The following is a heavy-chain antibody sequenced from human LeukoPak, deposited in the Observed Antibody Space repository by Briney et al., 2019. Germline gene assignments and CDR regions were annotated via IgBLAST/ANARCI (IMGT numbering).Heavy chain of an antibody. CDR2: IYSGGNT. CDR3: ARVSGIYGNFCDH. D-gene: IGHD1-26*01. V-gene: IGHV3-66*01. J-gene: IGHJ4*02. CDR1: GFTFDDYG. Sequence: GGSLRLSCATSGFTFDDYGMAWVRQVPGKGLEWVSVIYSGGNTYYPDSVRGRFTISRDNSKNTLYLQMNSLRAEDTAVYYCARVSGIYGNFCDHWGQGTLVTVSS.